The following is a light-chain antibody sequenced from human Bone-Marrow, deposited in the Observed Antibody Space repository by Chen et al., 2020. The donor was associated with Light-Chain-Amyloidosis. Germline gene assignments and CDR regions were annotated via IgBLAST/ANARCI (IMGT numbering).Light chain of an antibody. V-gene: IGLV3-21*02. CDR3: QVWDRSSDRPV. CDR1: HIGSTS. J-gene: IGLJ3*02. CDR2: DDS. Sequence: SELLTQPYSEPVDPGQTATIDCGGNHIGSTSVHWYQQTPVQAPLLVVYDDSDRPSGIPERLSGSNSGNTATLTISRVEAGDEAYYYCQVWDRSSDRPVFGGGTKLTVL.